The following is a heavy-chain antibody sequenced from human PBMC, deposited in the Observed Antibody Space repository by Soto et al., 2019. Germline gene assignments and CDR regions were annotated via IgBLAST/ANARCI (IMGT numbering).Heavy chain of an antibody. CDR3: ARDDRRGYSYGQRLDY. V-gene: IGHV1-18*01. D-gene: IGHD5-18*01. J-gene: IGHJ4*02. CDR1: GYTFTSYG. Sequence: GASVKVSGKASGYTFTSYGISWVRQAPGQGLEWMGWISAYNGNTNYAQKLQGRVTMTTDTSTSTAYMELRSLRSDDTAVYYCARDDRRGYSYGQRLDYWGQGTLVTVS. CDR2: ISAYNGNT.